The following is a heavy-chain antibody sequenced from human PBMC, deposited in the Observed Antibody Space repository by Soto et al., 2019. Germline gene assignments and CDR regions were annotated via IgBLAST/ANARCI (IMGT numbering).Heavy chain of an antibody. CDR3: ARTIVVVVAATPGYYYYYGMDV. CDR1: GGTFSSYA. CDR2: IIPIFGTA. Sequence: QVQLVQSGVEVKKPGSSVKVSCKASGGTFSSYAISWVRQAPGQGLEWMGGIIPIFGTANYAQKFQGRVTITADESTSTAYMELSSLRSEDTAVYYCARTIVVVVAATPGYYYYYGMDVWGQGTTVTVSS. J-gene: IGHJ6*02. V-gene: IGHV1-69*01. D-gene: IGHD2-15*01.